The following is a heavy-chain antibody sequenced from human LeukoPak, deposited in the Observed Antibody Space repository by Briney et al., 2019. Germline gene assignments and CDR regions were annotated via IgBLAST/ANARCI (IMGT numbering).Heavy chain of an antibody. CDR1: GGSISSYY. CDR3: ARLDYGGHYFDY. D-gene: IGHD4-17*01. CDR2: IYYSGST. J-gene: IGHJ4*02. Sequence: SETLSLTCTVSGGSISSYYWSWIRQPPGKGLEWIGYIYYSGSTNYNSSLKSRVTISVDTSKNQFSLKLSSVTAADTAVYYCARLDYGGHYFDYWGQGTLVTVSS. V-gene: IGHV4-59*01.